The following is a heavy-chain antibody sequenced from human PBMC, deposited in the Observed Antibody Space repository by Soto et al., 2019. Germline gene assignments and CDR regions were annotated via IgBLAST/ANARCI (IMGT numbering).Heavy chain of an antibody. J-gene: IGHJ4*02. Sequence: GGSLRLSCAASGFTFSNAWMSWVRQAPGKGLEWVGRIKRKTDGGTTDYAAPVKGRFTISRDDSKNTLYLQMNSLKTEDTAVYYCTTDLTYSGSYYYFDYWGQGTLVTVSS. CDR3: TTDLTYSGSYYYFDY. CDR1: GFTFSNAW. V-gene: IGHV3-15*01. D-gene: IGHD1-26*01. CDR2: IKRKTDGGTT.